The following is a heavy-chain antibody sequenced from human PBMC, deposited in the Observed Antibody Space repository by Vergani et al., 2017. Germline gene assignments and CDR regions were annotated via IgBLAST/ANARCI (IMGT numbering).Heavy chain of an antibody. CDR2: IWYDGSNK. CDR3: ARDRCSSTSCYPSDCDAVDI. CDR1: GFTFSSYG. Sequence: QVQLVESGGGVVQPGRSLRLSCAASGFTFSSYGMHWVRQAPGKGLEWVAVIWYDGSNKYYADSVKGRFTISRDNSKNTLYLQMNNLRAEDTAVYYCARDRCSSTSCYPSDCDAVDIWGQGTMVTVSS. D-gene: IGHD2-2*01. J-gene: IGHJ3*02. V-gene: IGHV3-33*01.